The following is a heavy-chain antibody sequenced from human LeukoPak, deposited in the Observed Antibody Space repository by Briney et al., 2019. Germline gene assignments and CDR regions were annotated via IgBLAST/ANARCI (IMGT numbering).Heavy chain of an antibody. CDR2: IGTAGDP. CDR1: GFTFSSYD. D-gene: IGHD3-10*01. V-gene: IGHV3-13*05. CDR3: ARGGTDYYGSDPRYGMDV. Sequence: PGGSLRLSCAASGFTFSSYDMHWVRQAPGKGLEWVSAIGTAGDPYYPGSVKGRFTISRENAKNSLYLQMNSLRAGDTAVYYCARGGTDYYGSDPRYGMDVWGKGTTVTVSS. J-gene: IGHJ6*04.